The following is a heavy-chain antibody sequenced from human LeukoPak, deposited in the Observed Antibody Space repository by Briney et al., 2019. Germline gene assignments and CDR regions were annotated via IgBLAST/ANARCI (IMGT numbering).Heavy chain of an antibody. CDR3: AKGGSSYSEMDY. CDR2: IYSDNT. CDR1: GFTVSSNS. D-gene: IGHD4-11*01. Sequence: GGSLRLSCTVSGFTVSSNSMSWVRQAPGKGLEWVSFIYSDNTHYSDSVKGRFTISRDNSKNTLYLQMNSLRADDTAVYYCAKGGSSYSEMDYWGQGTLVTVSS. J-gene: IGHJ4*02. V-gene: IGHV3-53*01.